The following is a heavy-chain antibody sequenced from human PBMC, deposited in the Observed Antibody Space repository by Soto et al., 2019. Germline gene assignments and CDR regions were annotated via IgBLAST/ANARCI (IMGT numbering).Heavy chain of an antibody. Sequence: QVQLVESGGGVVQPGRSLRLSCAASGFIFSSYGMHWVRQAPGKGLEWVAIIWYDGSDKYYADSVKGRFTISRDNSKNTRYLQINSLRAEDTAVYYCARGEWGSSGWRADYWGQGTLVTVSS. V-gene: IGHV3-33*01. D-gene: IGHD6-19*01. CDR2: IWYDGSDK. J-gene: IGHJ4*02. CDR3: ARGEWGSSGWRADY. CDR1: GFIFSSYG.